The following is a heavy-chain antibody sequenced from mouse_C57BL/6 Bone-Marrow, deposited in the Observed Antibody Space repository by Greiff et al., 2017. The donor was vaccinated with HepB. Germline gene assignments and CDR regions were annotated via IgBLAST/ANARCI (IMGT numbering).Heavy chain of an antibody. V-gene: IGHV1-64*01. Sequence: QVQLQQPGAELVKPGASVKLSCKASGYTFTSYWMHWVKQRPGQGLEWIGMIHPNSGSTNYNEKFKSKATLTVDKSSSTAYMQLSSLTSEDSAVYYCAIVWLRRNYYAMDYWGQGTSVTVSS. CDR3: AIVWLRRNYYAMDY. CDR1: GYTFTSYW. CDR2: IHPNSGST. D-gene: IGHD2-2*01. J-gene: IGHJ4*01.